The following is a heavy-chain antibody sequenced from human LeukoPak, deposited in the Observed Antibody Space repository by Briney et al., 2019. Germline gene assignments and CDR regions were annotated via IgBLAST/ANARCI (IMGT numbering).Heavy chain of an antibody. D-gene: IGHD4-23*01. V-gene: IGHV1-69*06. J-gene: IGHJ4*02. CDR1: GDTFSSYA. CDR3: ARDPRSTTVVTPLNYFDY. Sequence: ASVKVSCKASGDTFSSYAISWVRQAPGQGLEWMGGIIPIFGTANYAQKFQGRVTITADKSTSTAYMELSSLRSEDTAVYYCARDPRSTTVVTPLNYFDYWGQGTLVTVSS. CDR2: IIPIFGTA.